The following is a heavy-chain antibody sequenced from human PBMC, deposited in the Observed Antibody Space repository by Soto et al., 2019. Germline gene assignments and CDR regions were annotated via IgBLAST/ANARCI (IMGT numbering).Heavy chain of an antibody. CDR2: INPNGGST. D-gene: IGHD2-21*01. Sequence: QVRLVQSGAEVKKPGASVKVSCKASGYIFTNYYIHWVRQAPGQGLEWMAIINPNGGSTNCAPEFQGRINLTRDTSTSTVYIDLSSLTSEDTAVYYCARGLYSGDKWGQGTLVTVSS. CDR3: ARGLYSGDK. V-gene: IGHV1-46*01. CDR1: GYIFTNYY. J-gene: IGHJ4*02.